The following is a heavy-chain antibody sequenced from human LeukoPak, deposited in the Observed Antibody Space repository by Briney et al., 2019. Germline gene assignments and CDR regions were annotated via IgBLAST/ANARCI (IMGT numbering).Heavy chain of an antibody. CDR3: ARDVWTGVAVSDY. J-gene: IGHJ4*02. CDR1: GFTFSNYA. CDR2: IGDSGDVS. V-gene: IGHV3-23*01. D-gene: IGHD6-19*01. Sequence: GGSLRLSCAASGFTFSNYAMAWVRQTPGKGLEWVSSIGDSGDVSSYADSVKGRVTISRDNAKTSVYLQLNSLRADDTAVYYCARDVWTGVAVSDYWGQGTLVTVSS.